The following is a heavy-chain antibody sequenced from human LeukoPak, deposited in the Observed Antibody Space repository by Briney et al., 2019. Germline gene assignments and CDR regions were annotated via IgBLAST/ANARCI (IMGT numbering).Heavy chain of an antibody. V-gene: IGHV3-30*04. CDR1: GFTFSSYA. CDR2: ISYDGSNK. Sequence: GGSLRLSCAASGFTFSSYAMHWVRQAPGKGLEWVAVISYDGSNKYYADSVKGRFTISRDNSKNTLYLQMNSLRAEDTAVYYCARDYDSSGYYLDYWGQGTLVTVSS. CDR3: ARDYDSSGYYLDY. J-gene: IGHJ4*02. D-gene: IGHD3-22*01.